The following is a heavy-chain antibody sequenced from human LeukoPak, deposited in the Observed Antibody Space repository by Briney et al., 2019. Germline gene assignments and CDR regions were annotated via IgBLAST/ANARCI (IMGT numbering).Heavy chain of an antibody. V-gene: IGHV3-21*01. CDR3: ARVGATRRGY. D-gene: IGHD1-26*01. CDR2: ISSSSSYI. J-gene: IGHJ4*02. CDR1: GFTFSSYS. Sequence: GGSLRLSCAASGFTFSSYSMNWVRQAPGKGLEWVSSISSSSSYIYYADSVKGRFTISSDNAKNSLYLQMNSLRAEDTAVYYCARVGATRRGYWGQGTLVTVSS.